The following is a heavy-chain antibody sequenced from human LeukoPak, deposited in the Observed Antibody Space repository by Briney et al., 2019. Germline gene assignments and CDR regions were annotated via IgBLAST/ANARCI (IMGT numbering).Heavy chain of an antibody. D-gene: IGHD1-26*01. CDR1: GFTFSSYG. CDR3: AKGGPTGSNYFDF. J-gene: IGHJ4*02. Sequence: PGGSLRLSCAASGFTFSSYGMHWVRQTPGKGLEWVAFIPYDGSNKYYADSVKGRFTISRDNSKTTLYLQMNSLRADDTAVYYCAKGGPTGSNYFDFWGQGTLVTVSS. V-gene: IGHV3-30*02. CDR2: IPYDGSNK.